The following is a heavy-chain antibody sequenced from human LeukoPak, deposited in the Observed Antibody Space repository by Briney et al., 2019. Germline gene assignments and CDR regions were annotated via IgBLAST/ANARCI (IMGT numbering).Heavy chain of an antibody. CDR2: ISGSGGST. D-gene: IGHD3-22*01. V-gene: IGHV3-23*01. CDR3: ARTRKTLVVITTRAFDI. Sequence: GGSLRLSCAASGFTFSTYGMSWVRQAPGKGLVWVSAISGSGGSTYYADSVKGRFTISRDNSKNTLYLQMSSLRAEDTAVYYCARTRKTLVVITTRAFDIWGQGTMVTVSS. CDR1: GFTFSTYG. J-gene: IGHJ3*02.